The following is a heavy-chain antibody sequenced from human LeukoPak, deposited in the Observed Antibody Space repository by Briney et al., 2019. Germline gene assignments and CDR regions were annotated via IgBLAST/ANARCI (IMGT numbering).Heavy chain of an antibody. D-gene: IGHD1-14*01. Sequence: GGSLRLSCAASGFTVSSNYMSWVRQAPGKGLEWVSVIYTGDSTYYADSVKGRFTISRDNSKNTLYLQMNSLKAEDTAVYYCARGGPGSYFDYWGQGTLVTVSS. J-gene: IGHJ4*02. V-gene: IGHV3-53*01. CDR1: GFTVSSNY. CDR3: ARGGPGSYFDY. CDR2: IYTGDST.